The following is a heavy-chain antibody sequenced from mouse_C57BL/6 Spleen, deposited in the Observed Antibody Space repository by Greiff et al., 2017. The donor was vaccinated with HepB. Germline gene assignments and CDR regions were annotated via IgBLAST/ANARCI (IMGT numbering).Heavy chain of an antibody. CDR1: GYTFTSYW. V-gene: IGHV1-64*01. CDR2: IHPNSGST. CDR3: ARRGDGYWAWFAY. J-gene: IGHJ3*01. D-gene: IGHD2-3*01. Sequence: QVQLQQPGAELVKPGASVKLSCKASGYTFTSYWMHWVKQRPGQGLEWIGMIHPNSGSTNYNEKFKSKATLTVDKSSSTAYMQLSSLTSEDSAVYYCARRGDGYWAWFAYWGQGTLVTVSA.